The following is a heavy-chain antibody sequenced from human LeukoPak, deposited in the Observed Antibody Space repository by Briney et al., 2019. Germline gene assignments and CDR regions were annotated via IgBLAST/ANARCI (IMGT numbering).Heavy chain of an antibody. D-gene: IGHD4-17*01. V-gene: IGHV3-53*01. J-gene: IGHJ3*02. Sequence: GGSLRLSCAASGFTVSRNYMSWVRQAPGKGLEWVSIIFSGGDTYCADSVKGRFTISRDNSKNTVYLQMNSLRAEDTAVYYCARDHPATSLTTRAFDIWGQGTMVTVSS. CDR3: ARDHPATSLTTRAFDI. CDR1: GFTVSRNY. CDR2: IFSGGDT.